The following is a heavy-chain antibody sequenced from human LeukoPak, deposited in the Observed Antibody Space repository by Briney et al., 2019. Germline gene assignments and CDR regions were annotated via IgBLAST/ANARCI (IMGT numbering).Heavy chain of an antibody. CDR2: ITQTGST. D-gene: IGHD3-3*01. CDR3: ARGSDLFYY. V-gene: IGHV4-34*01. CDR1: GGSFSGYS. Sequence: SETLSLTCAVYGGSFSGYSWSWVRQPPGKGLEWIGVITQTGSTNFNPPPKSRVTMSLDTSNNQFSLKLSSVTAADTAVYYCARGSDLFYYWGQGTLVTVSS. J-gene: IGHJ4*02.